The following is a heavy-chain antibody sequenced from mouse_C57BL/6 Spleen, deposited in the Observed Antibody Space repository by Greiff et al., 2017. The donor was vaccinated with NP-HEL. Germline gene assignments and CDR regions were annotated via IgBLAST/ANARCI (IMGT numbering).Heavy chain of an antibody. CDR2: IYPRDGST. CDR3: ARGAYSSYYYAMDY. D-gene: IGHD2-10*01. Sequence: QVQLQQSGPELVKPGASVKLSCKASGYTFTSYDINWVKQRPGQGLEWIGWIYPRDGSTKYNEKFKGKATLTVDTSSSTAYMELHSLTSEDSAVYFCARGAYSSYYYAMDYWGQGTSVTVSS. J-gene: IGHJ4*01. CDR1: GYTFTSYD. V-gene: IGHV1-85*01.